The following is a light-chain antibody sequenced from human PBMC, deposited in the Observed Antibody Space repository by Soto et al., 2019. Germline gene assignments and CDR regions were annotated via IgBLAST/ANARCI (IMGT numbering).Light chain of an antibody. CDR3: QQYNDWPQA. Sequence: EIVMTQSPGTLSMSPGERATLSCRASQSVSSNLAWYQLKPGQAPRLLIYGASTRATGIPARFSGSGSGTEFTLTISSLQSEDFAFYYCQQYNDWPQAFGQGTKVDIK. CDR2: GAS. V-gene: IGKV3-15*01. CDR1: QSVSSN. J-gene: IGKJ1*01.